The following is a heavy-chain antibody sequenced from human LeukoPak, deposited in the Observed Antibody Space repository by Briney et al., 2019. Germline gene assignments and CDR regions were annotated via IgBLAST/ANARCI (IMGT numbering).Heavy chain of an antibody. D-gene: IGHD3-22*01. CDR1: GYTFTAYY. J-gene: IGHJ6*02. V-gene: IGHV1-2*04. CDR2: INPNSGDT. Sequence: ASVKVSCKASGYTFTAYYMHWVRQVPGQGLQWMGWINPNSGDTGYAQKFQGWVTMTRDTSISTAYMELSRLRSDDTAVYYCARGYYDSSGYYGMDVWGQGTTVTVSS. CDR3: ARGYYDSSGYYGMDV.